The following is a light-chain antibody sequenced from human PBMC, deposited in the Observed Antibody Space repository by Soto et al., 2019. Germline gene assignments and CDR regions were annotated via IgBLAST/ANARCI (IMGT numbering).Light chain of an antibody. Sequence: QSALTQPASVSGSPGQSITFSCTGTSSDVGGYNYVSWYQQHPGKAPKLMIYDVSNRPSGVSNRFSGSKSGNTASLTISGLQAEDEADYYCSSYRSSKGVVFGGGTKLTVL. CDR3: SSYRSSKGVV. CDR2: DVS. V-gene: IGLV2-14*03. J-gene: IGLJ2*01. CDR1: SSDVGGYNY.